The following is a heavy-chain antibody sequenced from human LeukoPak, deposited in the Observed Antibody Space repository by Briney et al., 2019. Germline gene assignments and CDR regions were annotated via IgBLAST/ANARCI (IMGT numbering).Heavy chain of an antibody. CDR3: ASAPSRSWHNFDS. J-gene: IGHJ4*02. CDR1: GFTFSDYP. Sequence: PGRSLRLSCVASGFTFSDYPMHWVRQAPAKGLEWVTIISDGGSQKYYADSVKGRFTISRDDSKNTVYLQMNSLRPEDTGLYYCASAPSRSWHNFDSWGQGTLVTVSS. CDR2: ISDGGSQK. V-gene: IGHV3-30*04. D-gene: IGHD6-13*01.